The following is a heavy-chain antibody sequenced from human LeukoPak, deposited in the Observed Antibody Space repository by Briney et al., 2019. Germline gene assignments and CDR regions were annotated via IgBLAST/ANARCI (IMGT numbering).Heavy chain of an antibody. CDR1: GYTFTGYY. CDR2: INLNSGGT. J-gene: IGHJ4*02. CDR3: ARDLYSSGDYFDY. Sequence: GASVKVSCKASGYTFTGYYMHWVRQAPGQGLEWMGWINLNSGGTNYAQKFQGRVTMTRDTSISTAYMELSRLRSDDTAVYYCARDLYSSGDYFDYWGQGTLVTVSS. D-gene: IGHD6-19*01. V-gene: IGHV1-2*02.